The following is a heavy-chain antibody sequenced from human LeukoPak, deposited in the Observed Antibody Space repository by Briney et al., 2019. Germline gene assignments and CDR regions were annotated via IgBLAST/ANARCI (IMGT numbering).Heavy chain of an antibody. V-gene: IGHV1-69*13. CDR1: GGAFSSYA. CDR3: ARIPYCSSTSCYADYYYYGMDV. Sequence: GASVKVSCKASGGAFSSYAISWVRQAPGQGLEWMGGIIPIFGTANYAQKFQGRVTITADESTSTAYMELSSLRSEDTAVYYCARIPYCSSTSCYADYYYYGMDVWGQGTTVIVSS. D-gene: IGHD2-2*01. CDR2: IIPIFGTA. J-gene: IGHJ6*02.